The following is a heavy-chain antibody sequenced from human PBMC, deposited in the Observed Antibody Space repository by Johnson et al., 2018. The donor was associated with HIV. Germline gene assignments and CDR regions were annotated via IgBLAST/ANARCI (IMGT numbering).Heavy chain of an antibody. CDR2: ISWNSGSI. Sequence: VQLVESGGGLVQPDKSLRLSCAASGFTFDDYAMHWVRQPPGKGLEWVSRISWNSGSIGYADSVKGRFTISRDNAKNSLYLQMNSLRPEDTALYYCAKDIGRDSSGHYLVALDIWGKGTMVTFSS. CDR3: AKDIGRDSSGHYLVALDI. D-gene: IGHD3-22*01. CDR1: GFTFDDYA. J-gene: IGHJ3*02. V-gene: IGHV3-9*01.